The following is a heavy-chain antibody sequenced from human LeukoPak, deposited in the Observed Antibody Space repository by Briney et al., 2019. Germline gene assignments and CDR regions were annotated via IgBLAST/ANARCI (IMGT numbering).Heavy chain of an antibody. V-gene: IGHV1-18*01. CDR1: GYTFTSYG. CDR2: ISAYNGNT. D-gene: IGHD2-15*01. J-gene: IGHJ4*02. Sequence: ASVKVSCKASGYTFTSYGISWVRQAPGQGLEWMGWISAYNGNTNYAQKLQGRVTMTTDTSTSTAYMELSRLRSDDTAVYYCARELPGYCSGGSCYYFDYWGQGTLVTVSS. CDR3: ARELPGYCSGGSCYYFDY.